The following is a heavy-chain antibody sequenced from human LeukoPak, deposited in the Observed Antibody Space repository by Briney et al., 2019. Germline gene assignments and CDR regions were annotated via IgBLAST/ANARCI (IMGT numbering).Heavy chain of an antibody. CDR3: AEDWSNSWGSYFDY. D-gene: IGHD3-16*01. CDR2: IRNDGSIK. CDR1: GFTFSNFG. J-gene: IGHJ4*02. Sequence: GGSLRLPCAASGFTFSNFGMHWVRQAPGKGLEWVAFIRNDGSIKHYADSVQGRFTISRDNSKNTLYLQMNSLRPEDTAVYYCAEDWSNSWGSYFDYWGQGTLVTVSS. V-gene: IGHV3-30*02.